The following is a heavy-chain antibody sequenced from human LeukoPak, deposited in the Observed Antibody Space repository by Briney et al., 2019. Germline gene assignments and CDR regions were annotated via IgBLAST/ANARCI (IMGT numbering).Heavy chain of an antibody. D-gene: IGHD6-13*01. Sequence: GGSLRLPCAGSGFTFSSDGMHWVRQAPGKGLEWVAVISYDGTNKYHADSVKGRFTISRDNSKNTLHLQMDSLRAEDTAVYYCAKTQPGYSRPGYWGQGTLVTVSS. CDR2: ISYDGTNK. CDR1: GFTFSSDG. CDR3: AKTQPGYSRPGY. V-gene: IGHV3-30*18. J-gene: IGHJ4*02.